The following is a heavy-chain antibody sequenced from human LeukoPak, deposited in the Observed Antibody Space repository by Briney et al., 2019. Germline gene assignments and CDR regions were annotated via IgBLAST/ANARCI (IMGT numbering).Heavy chain of an antibody. Sequence: GGSLRLSCAASGFTFSSYEMNWVRQAPGKGLEWVSYISSSGSTIYYADSVKGRFTISRDNAKNSLYLQMNSLRAEDTAVYYCAREPILSVDDYWGQGTLVTVSS. CDR3: AREPILSVDDY. CDR1: GFTFSSYE. J-gene: IGHJ4*02. CDR2: ISSSGSTI. V-gene: IGHV3-48*03. D-gene: IGHD2/OR15-2a*01.